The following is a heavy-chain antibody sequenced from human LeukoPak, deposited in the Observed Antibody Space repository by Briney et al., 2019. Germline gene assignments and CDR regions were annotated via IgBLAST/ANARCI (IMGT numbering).Heavy chain of an antibody. J-gene: IGHJ4*02. Sequence: SETLSLTCAVYGGSFSGYYWSWIRQPPGKGLEWIGEINHSGSTNYNPSLKSRVTISVDTSKNQFSLKLSSVTAADTAAYYCARGVVVVPAARGYFDYWGQGTLVSVSS. D-gene: IGHD2-2*01. V-gene: IGHV4-34*01. CDR1: GGSFSGYY. CDR3: ARGVVVVPAARGYFDY. CDR2: INHSGST.